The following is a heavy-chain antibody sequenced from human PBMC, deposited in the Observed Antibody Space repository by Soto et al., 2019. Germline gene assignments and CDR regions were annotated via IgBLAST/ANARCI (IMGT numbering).Heavy chain of an antibody. CDR1: GGSISSGDYY. CDR3: ARALNWYGEGNWFDP. Sequence: QVQLQESGPGLVKPSQTLSLTCTVSGGSISSGDYYWSWIRQPPGKGLEWIGYIYYSGSTYYNPSLQSRVTISVDTSKNQFSLKLSSVTAADTAVYYCARALNWYGEGNWFDPWGQGTLVTVSS. CDR2: IYYSGST. V-gene: IGHV4-30-4*01. J-gene: IGHJ5*02. D-gene: IGHD3-10*01.